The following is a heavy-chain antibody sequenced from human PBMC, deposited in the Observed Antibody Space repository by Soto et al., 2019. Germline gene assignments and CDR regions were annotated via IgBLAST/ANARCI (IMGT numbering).Heavy chain of an antibody. Sequence: QEQLVESGGGVVQPGTSLRLSCAVPGFVFRDYAGNWVRQPPAKGLEWGAIISADARHKFYTDSVKGRFTISKDFSTKTLFLQMISLRPEDSGTYFCTRDARPYSIYRGGGFALWGPGTLVTVSS. D-gene: IGHD4-4*01. J-gene: IGHJ5*02. V-gene: IGHV3-33*02. CDR3: TRDARPYSIYRGGGFAL. CDR1: GFVFRDYA. CDR2: ISADARHK.